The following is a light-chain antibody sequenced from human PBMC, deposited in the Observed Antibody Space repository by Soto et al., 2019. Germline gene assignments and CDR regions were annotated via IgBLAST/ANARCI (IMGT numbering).Light chain of an antibody. Sequence: DIVMTQSPLSLPVTPGEPASISCRSSQSLLHSNGYNYLDWYLQKPGQSPQVLIYLGSNRASGVPERLSGSGSGTDFTLKISRVEAEDVGVYYCMQGLQTPWTFGQGTKVEIK. CDR1: QSLLHSNGYNY. CDR3: MQGLQTPWT. J-gene: IGKJ1*01. V-gene: IGKV2-28*01. CDR2: LGS.